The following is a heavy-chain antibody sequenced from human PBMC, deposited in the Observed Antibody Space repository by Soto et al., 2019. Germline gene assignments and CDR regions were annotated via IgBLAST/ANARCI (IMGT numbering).Heavy chain of an antibody. D-gene: IGHD2-15*01. J-gene: IGHJ4*02. V-gene: IGHV3-7*01. CDR3: ARGSLPNRALKDIVVVVAAHQPKFDY. CDR1: GFTFSSYW. CDR2: IKQDGSEK. Sequence: AGGSLRLSCAASGFTFSSYWMSWVRQAPGKGLEWVANIKQDGSEKYYVDSVKGRFTISRDNAKNSLYLQMNSLRAEDTAVYYCARGSLPNRALKDIVVVVAAHQPKFDYWGQGTLVTVSS.